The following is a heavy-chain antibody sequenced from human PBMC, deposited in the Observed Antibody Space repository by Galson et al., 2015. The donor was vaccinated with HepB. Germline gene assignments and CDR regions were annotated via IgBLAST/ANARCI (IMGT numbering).Heavy chain of an antibody. CDR1: GFSFTSYW. V-gene: IGHV5-51*01. J-gene: IGHJ4*02. CDR2: IYPGDSDT. Sequence: QSGAEVKKPGESLKISCKGSGFSFTSYWIAWVRQMPGKGLEWMGIIYPGDSDTRYSPSFQGQVTISADKSISTAYLQWSSLKASATAMYCCARSFVVITTMSNPYFDYWGQGTLVIVSS. D-gene: IGHD3-22*01. CDR3: ARSFVVITTMSNPYFDY.